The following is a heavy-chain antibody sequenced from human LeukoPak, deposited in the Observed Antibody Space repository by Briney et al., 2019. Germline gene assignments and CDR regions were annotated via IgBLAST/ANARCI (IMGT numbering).Heavy chain of an antibody. CDR3: ARGGRAVAGLDY. Sequence: SETLSLTCAVFGGSFSGYYWSWIRQPPGKGLEWIGEINHSGSTNYNPSLKSRVTISVDTSKNQFSLKLSSVTAADTAVYYCARGGRAVAGLDYWGQGTLVTVSS. D-gene: IGHD6-19*01. V-gene: IGHV4-34*01. CDR1: GGSFSGYY. J-gene: IGHJ4*02. CDR2: INHSGST.